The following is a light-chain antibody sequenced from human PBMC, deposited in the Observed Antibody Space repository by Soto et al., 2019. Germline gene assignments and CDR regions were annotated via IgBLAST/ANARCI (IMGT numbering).Light chain of an antibody. CDR3: QQRSNWPPIT. V-gene: IGKV3-11*01. Sequence: IVLTQSPATLSLSPWERATLSCRASQSVSSYLDWYQQKPGQAPRLLIYDASNRATGIPARFSGSGSGTDFTLTISSLEPEDFAVYYCQQRSNWPPITFGQGTRLEIK. J-gene: IGKJ5*01. CDR2: DAS. CDR1: QSVSSY.